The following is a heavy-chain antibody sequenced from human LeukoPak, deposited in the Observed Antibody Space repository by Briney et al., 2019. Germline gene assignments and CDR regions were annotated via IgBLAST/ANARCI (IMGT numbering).Heavy chain of an antibody. CDR2: ISYDGSDK. CDR3: AREYYDILTGYQMGAFDI. CDR1: GCTFSSYA. D-gene: IGHD3-9*01. J-gene: IGHJ3*02. V-gene: IGHV3-30*04. Sequence: GRSLRLSCAASGCTFSSYAMHRVRQAPGKGLEWVSVISYDGSDKYYADSVKGRFTVSRDNSKNTLYLQMNSLRAEDTAVYYCAREYYDILTGYQMGAFDIWGQGTMVTVSS.